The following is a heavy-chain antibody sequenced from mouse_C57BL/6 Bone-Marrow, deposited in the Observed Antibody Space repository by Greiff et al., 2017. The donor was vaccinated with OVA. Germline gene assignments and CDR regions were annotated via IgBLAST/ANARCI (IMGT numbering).Heavy chain of an antibody. V-gene: IGHV5-9-1*02. CDR2: ISSGGDYI. D-gene: IGHD1-1*01. J-gene: IGHJ2*01. CDR1: GFTFSSYA. Sequence: EVQRVESGEGLVKPGGSLKLSCAASGFTFSSYAMSWVRQTPEKRLEWVAYISSGGDYIYYADTVKGRFTISRDNARNTLYLQMSSLKSEDTARYYCTRDGRLLYFDYWGQGTTLTVSS. CDR3: TRDGRLLYFDY.